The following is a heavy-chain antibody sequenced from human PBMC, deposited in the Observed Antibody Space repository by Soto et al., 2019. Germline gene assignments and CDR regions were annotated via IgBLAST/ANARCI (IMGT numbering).Heavy chain of an antibody. D-gene: IGHD3-16*01. CDR1: GFTFTTSE. CDR2: ISGSGITR. CDR3: ATYPWGSSIDH. V-gene: IGHV3-48*03. Sequence: EVQLVESGGGLVPPGGSLRLSCAGSGFTFTTSEMTWVRQAPGKGLEWVSYISGSGITRYYADSVKGRFTISRDNTKNSLFLQMNSLGAEDTGVYYCATYPWGSSIDHWGQGTLVTVSS. J-gene: IGHJ4*02.